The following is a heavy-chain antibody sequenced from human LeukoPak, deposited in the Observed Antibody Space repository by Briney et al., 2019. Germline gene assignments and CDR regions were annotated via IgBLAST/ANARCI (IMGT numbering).Heavy chain of an antibody. D-gene: IGHD2-2*01. J-gene: IGHJ2*01. CDR3: AKVRSTELGYCSSTSCWNWYFDL. V-gene: IGHV3-30*02. CDR1: GFTFSSYA. CDR2: IRYDGSNK. Sequence: GGSLRLSCAASGFTFSSYAMHWVRQAPGKGLEWVAVIRYDGSNKYYADSVKGRFIISRDNSKNTLYLQMNSLRAEDTAVYYCAKVRSTELGYCSSTSCWNWYFDLWGRGTLVTVSS.